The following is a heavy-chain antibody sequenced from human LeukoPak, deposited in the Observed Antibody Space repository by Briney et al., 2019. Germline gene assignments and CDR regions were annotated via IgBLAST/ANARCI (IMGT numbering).Heavy chain of an antibody. D-gene: IGHD2-8*01. CDR2: INHSGST. J-gene: IGHJ6*03. CDR1: GGSFSGYY. V-gene: IGHV4-34*01. Sequence: SETLSLTCAVYGGSFSGYYWSWIRQPPGKGLEWIGEINHSGSTNYNPSLKSRVTISVDTSKNQFSLKLSSVTAADTAVYYCARTTAGCTNGVCYTGNYYYYYMDVWGKGTTVTVSS. CDR3: ARTTAGCTNGVCYTGNYYYYYMDV.